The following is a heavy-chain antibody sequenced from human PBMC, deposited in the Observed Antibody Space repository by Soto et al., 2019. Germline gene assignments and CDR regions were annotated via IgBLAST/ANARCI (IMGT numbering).Heavy chain of an antibody. D-gene: IGHD3-22*01. Sequence: ASVKVSCKASGYTFTSYGISWVRQAPGQGLEWMGWISAYNGNTNYAQKLQGRVTMTTDTSTSTAYMELRSLRSDDTAVYYCARDLVRYDSSGQQIWFDPWGQGNLVTVSS. CDR2: ISAYNGNT. CDR1: GYTFTSYG. V-gene: IGHV1-18*01. J-gene: IGHJ5*02. CDR3: ARDLVRYDSSGQQIWFDP.